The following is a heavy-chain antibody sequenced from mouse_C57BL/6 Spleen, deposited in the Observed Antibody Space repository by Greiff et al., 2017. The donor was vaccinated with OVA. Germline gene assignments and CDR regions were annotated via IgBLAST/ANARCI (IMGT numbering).Heavy chain of an antibody. Sequence: QVQLQQPGAELVKPGASVKLSCKASGYTFTSYWMQWVKQRPGQGLEWIGEIDPSDSYTNYNQKFKGKATLTVDTSSSTAYMQLSSLTSEDSAVYSCAKRDTTVVGFDYWGQGTTLTVSS. CDR2: IDPSDSYT. CDR1: GYTFTSYW. D-gene: IGHD1-1*01. V-gene: IGHV1-50*01. CDR3: AKRDTTVVGFDY. J-gene: IGHJ2*01.